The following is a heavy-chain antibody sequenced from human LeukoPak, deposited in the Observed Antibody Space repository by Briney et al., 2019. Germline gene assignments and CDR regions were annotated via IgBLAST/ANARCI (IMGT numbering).Heavy chain of an antibody. CDR1: GFTFSSYW. CDR2: IKQDGSEK. CDR3: ARDVPPKQHGLDY. Sequence: GGSLRLSCAASGFTFSSYWMSWVRQAPGKGLEWVANIKQDGSEKYYVDSVKGRFTISRDNAKNSLYLQMNSLRAEDTAEYYCARDVPPKQHGLDYWGQGTLVTVSS. V-gene: IGHV3-7*03. D-gene: IGHD6-13*01. J-gene: IGHJ4*02.